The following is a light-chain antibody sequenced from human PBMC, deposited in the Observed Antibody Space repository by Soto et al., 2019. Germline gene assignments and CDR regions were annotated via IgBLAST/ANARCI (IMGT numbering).Light chain of an antibody. J-gene: IGLJ1*01. CDR2: EVN. Sequence: QSVLTQPPSASGSPGQSVTISCTGTSSDVGGYKYVSWYQQHPDKAPKLMIFEVNKRPSGVPDRFSGSKSGNTASLTVSGLQAEDAADYYCSSYAGINNLGVFGTGTKLTVL. CDR3: SSYAGINNLGV. CDR1: SSDVGGYKY. V-gene: IGLV2-8*01.